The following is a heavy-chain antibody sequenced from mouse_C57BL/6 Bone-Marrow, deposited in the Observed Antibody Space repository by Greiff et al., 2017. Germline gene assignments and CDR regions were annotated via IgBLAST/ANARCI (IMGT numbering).Heavy chain of an antibody. CDR1: GYTFTSYW. J-gene: IGHJ1*03. CDR2: IDPSDSYT. Sequence: QVQLQQPGAELVKPGASVKLSCKASGYTFTSYWMQWVKQRPGQGLEWIGEIDPSDSYTNYNQKFTGKATLTVDTSSSTAYMQLSSLTSEDSAFYYCAVWYFDVWGTGTTVTVSS. V-gene: IGHV1-50*01. CDR3: AVWYFDV.